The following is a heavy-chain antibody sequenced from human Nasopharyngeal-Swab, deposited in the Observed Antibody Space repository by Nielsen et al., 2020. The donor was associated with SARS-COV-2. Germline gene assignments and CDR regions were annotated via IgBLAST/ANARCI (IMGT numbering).Heavy chain of an antibody. CDR2: ISWNSGDV. CDR3: ARQTIYSFGWFDF. V-gene: IGHV3-9*01. CDR1: GFSFGSFA. J-gene: IGHJ5*01. D-gene: IGHD2-15*01. Sequence: GGSLRLSCAASGFSFGSFAMNWVRQSPGKGLAWVSGISWNSGDVVYADSVKGRFTISRDNAKNSLYLQMNSLRAEDTAIYHCARQTIYSFGWFDFWGQGNLVTVSS.